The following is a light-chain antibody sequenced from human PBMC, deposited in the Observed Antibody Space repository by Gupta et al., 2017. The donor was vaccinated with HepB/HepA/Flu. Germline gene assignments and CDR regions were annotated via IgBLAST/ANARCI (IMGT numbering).Light chain of an antibody. V-gene: IGLV3-21*03. CDR2: DDS. CDR3: TAWDSSKNQLL. J-gene: IGLJ3*02. CDR1: NIGDKS. Sequence: SYVLTQPPSVSGAPGNTAVVTCGGDNIGDKSVHWYQQKPGQAPVLVRYDDSDRPSGIPARFSGSNSGTAATVAISRIQVGDEAEYYCTAWDSSKNQLLFGGGTKLTV.